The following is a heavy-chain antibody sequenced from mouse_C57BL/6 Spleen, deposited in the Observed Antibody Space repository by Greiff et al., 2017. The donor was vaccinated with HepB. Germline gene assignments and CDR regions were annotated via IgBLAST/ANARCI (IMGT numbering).Heavy chain of an antibody. Sequence: QVQLQQPGAELVKPGASVKLSCKASGYTFTSYWMHGVKQRPGQGLEWIGMIHPNSGSTNYNEKFKSKATLTVDKSSSPAYMQLSSLTSEDSAFYYCARWTPVVAKDYWGHGPTLTFSS. CDR1: GYTFTSYW. CDR2: IHPNSGST. CDR3: ARWTPVVAKDY. J-gene: IGHJ2*01. D-gene: IGHD1-1*01. V-gene: IGHV1-64*01.